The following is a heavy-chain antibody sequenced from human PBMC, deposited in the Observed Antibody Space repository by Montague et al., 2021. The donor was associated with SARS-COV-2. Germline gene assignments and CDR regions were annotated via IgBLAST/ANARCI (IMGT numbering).Heavy chain of an antibody. CDR3: ARQAAGSYFYYGVDV. Sequence: SETLSLTCTVSGDSINTYYLNWIRQPPGKGLEWLGSIFYTGSTNYNPSLKSRVTISLDTSKNQFFLKVTSVTAADTAVYYCARQAAGSYFYYGVDVWGQGTPVTVSS. CDR2: IFYTGST. J-gene: IGHJ6*02. V-gene: IGHV4-59*12. D-gene: IGHD6-13*01. CDR1: GDSINTYY.